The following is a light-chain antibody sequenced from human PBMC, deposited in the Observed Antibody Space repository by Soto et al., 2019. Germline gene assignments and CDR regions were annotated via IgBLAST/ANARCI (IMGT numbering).Light chain of an antibody. V-gene: IGLV2-14*01. CDR3: SSYTSSSTDV. J-gene: IGLJ1*01. Sequence: QSALTQPASVSGSPGHSITISCTGTSSDVGGYNYVSWYQQHPGKAPKLMIYDVSNRPSGVSNRFSGSKSGNTASLTISGLQAEDEADYYCSSYTSSSTDVFGTGTKVTV. CDR1: SSDVGGYNY. CDR2: DVS.